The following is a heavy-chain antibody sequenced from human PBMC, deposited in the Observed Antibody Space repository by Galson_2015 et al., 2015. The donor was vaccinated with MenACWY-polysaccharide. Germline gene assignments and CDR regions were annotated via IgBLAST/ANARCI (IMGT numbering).Heavy chain of an antibody. Sequence: SLRLSCAASGFTFTSYAMSWVRQAPGKGVEWGSAFRSSGTNTYYADSVKGRFTISRDNSKNTLYLQMNSLRAEDTAVYYCAKDSTDFWSVAGRFDHWGQGTLVTVSS. CDR3: AKDSTDFWSVAGRFDH. D-gene: IGHD3-3*01. J-gene: IGHJ5*02. CDR2: FRSSGTNT. CDR1: GFTFTSYA. V-gene: IGHV3-23*01.